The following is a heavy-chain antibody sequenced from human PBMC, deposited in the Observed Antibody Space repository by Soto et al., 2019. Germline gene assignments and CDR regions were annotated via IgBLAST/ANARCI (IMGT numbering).Heavy chain of an antibody. CDR1: GGSISSGGYY. CDR2: IYYSGST. Sequence: SETLSLTCTVSGGSISSGGYYWSWIRQHPGKGLEWIGYIYYSGSTYYNPSLKSRVTISVDTSKNQFSLKLSSVTAAGTAVYYCARDGVGAAAGMLGAFDIWGQGTMVTVSS. J-gene: IGHJ3*02. D-gene: IGHD6-13*01. CDR3: ARDGVGAAAGMLGAFDI. V-gene: IGHV4-31*03.